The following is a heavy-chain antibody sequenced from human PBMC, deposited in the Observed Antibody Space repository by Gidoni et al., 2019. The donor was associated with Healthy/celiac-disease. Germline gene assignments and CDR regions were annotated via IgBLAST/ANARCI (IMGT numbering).Heavy chain of an antibody. D-gene: IGHD1-26*01. CDR2: ISGSGGRT. J-gene: IGHJ4*02. CDR1: GFTFSSYA. CDR3: AKDGLVGATKPFDY. Sequence: EVQLLESGGGLVQPGGSLRLSCAASGFTFSSYAMRWVRQAPGKGLEWVSAISGSGGRTYYADSVKGRFTSSRDNSKNTLYLQMNSMRAEDTAVYYCAKDGLVGATKPFDYWGQGTLVTVSS. V-gene: IGHV3-23*01.